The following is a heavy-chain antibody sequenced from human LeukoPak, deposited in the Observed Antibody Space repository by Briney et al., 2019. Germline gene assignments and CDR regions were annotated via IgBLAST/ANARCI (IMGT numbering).Heavy chain of an antibody. Sequence: SETLSLTCTVSGYSISSGYYWGWIWQPPGKGLEWIGSIYHSGSTNYNPSLKSRVTISVDTSKNQFSLKLSSVTAADTAVYYCARMAPWSGGVSRSYYYYYMDVWGKGTTVTISS. CDR2: IYHSGST. CDR3: ARMAPWSGGVSRSYYYYYMDV. D-gene: IGHD3-3*01. J-gene: IGHJ6*03. V-gene: IGHV4-38-2*02. CDR1: GYSISSGYY.